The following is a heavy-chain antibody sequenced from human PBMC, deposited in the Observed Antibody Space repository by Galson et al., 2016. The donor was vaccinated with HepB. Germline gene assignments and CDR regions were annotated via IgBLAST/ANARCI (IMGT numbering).Heavy chain of an antibody. Sequence: SLRLSCAASGFTFSNYWMQWVRQAPGKGLVWVSRINSDGSSIAYADSVKGRFTISRDNAKNTLYLQMNSLRAEDTAVYYCASRGLWSGYYTDRRDYWGQGTLVTVSS. V-gene: IGHV3-74*01. CDR3: ASRGLWSGYYTDRRDY. J-gene: IGHJ4*02. D-gene: IGHD3-3*01. CDR1: GFTFSNYW. CDR2: INSDGSSI.